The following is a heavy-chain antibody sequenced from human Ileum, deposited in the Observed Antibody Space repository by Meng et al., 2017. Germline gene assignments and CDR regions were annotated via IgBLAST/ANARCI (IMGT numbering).Heavy chain of an antibody. D-gene: IGHD4-23*01. V-gene: IGHV4-39*07. CDR1: GDSINRRVYY. CDR2: ISYSGSN. Sequence: QESGPRVVSPAEPLPLPCTVLGDSINRRVYYWGWIRQSPGKRPEWIGSISYSGSNYYNPSLRSRVTISEDTSKKQLSLILNSVTAADTAVYYCARDLGNINWFYFWGQGMLVTVSS. J-gene: IGHJ5*01. CDR3: ARDLGNINWFYF.